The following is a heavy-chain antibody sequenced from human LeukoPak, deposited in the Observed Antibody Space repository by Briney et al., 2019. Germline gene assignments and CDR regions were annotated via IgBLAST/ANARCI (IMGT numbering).Heavy chain of an antibody. J-gene: IGHJ5*02. CDR1: GGTFSNYA. V-gene: IGHV1-69*13. CDR3: ARKTVVVPAAFLGWFDP. CDR2: IIPLFGTT. Sequence: ASVKVSCKASGGTFSNYAISWVRQAPGQRLEWMGGIIPLFGTTNYAQKFQGRVTITADEFTSTAYMELSSLRSDDTAVYYCARKTVVVPAAFLGWFDPWGQGTLVTVSS. D-gene: IGHD2-2*01.